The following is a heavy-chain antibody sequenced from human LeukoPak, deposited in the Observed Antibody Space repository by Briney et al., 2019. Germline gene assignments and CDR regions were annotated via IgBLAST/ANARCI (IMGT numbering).Heavy chain of an antibody. CDR1: GGTFSSYA. Sequence: TSLKVSCKASGGTFSSYAISWVRQAPGQGVEWVGEIIPIFGTANYAQKFQGRVTITAGESTSTAYMELSSLRTEDTAVYNWASDPHETYYYEISPHYNYYMDDWGKGTTVTVSS. CDR2: IIPIFGTA. V-gene: IGHV1-69*13. CDR3: ASDPHETYYYEISPHYNYYMDD. J-gene: IGHJ6*03. D-gene: IGHD3-22*01.